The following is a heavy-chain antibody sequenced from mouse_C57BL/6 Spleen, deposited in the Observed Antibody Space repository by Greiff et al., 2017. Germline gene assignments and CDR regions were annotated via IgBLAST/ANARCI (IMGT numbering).Heavy chain of an antibody. CDR1: GYTFTSYW. CDR2: IHPNSGST. V-gene: IGHV1-64*01. J-gene: IGHJ2*01. Sequence: QVQLQQPGAELVKPGASVKLSCKASGYTFTSYWMHWVKQRPGPGLEWIGMIHPNSGSTNYNEKFKSKATLTVDKSSSTAYMQLSSLTSEDSAVYYCARSRATVVALPFDYWGQGTTLTVSS. D-gene: IGHD1-1*01. CDR3: ARSRATVVALPFDY.